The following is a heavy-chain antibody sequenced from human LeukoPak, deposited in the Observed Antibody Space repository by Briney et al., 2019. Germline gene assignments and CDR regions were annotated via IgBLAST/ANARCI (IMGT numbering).Heavy chain of an antibody. J-gene: IGHJ4*02. D-gene: IGHD5-12*01. CDR2: IIPIFGTA. Sequence: SVKVSCKASGGTFSSYAISWVRQAPGQGLEWMGGIIPIFGTANYAQKFQGRVTITADESTSTAYMELSSLRSEDTAVYYCARNMPPQRGYSGYEWSYYFDYWGQGTLVTVSS. CDR1: GGTFSSYA. V-gene: IGHV1-69*13. CDR3: ARNMPPQRGYSGYEWSYYFDY.